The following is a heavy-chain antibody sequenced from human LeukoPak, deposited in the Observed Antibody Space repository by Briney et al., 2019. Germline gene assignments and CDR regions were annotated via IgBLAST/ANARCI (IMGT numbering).Heavy chain of an antibody. CDR2: IKSKTDGGTT. Sequence: GGSLRLSCAASGFTFSNAWMSWVRQAPGKGLEWVGRIKSKTDGGTTDYAAPVKGRFTISRDDSKNTLYLQMNSLKTEDTAVYYCTARTIFGVVIIDYWGRGTLVTVSS. D-gene: IGHD3-3*01. CDR3: TARTIFGVVIIDY. CDR1: GFTFSNAW. V-gene: IGHV3-15*01. J-gene: IGHJ4*02.